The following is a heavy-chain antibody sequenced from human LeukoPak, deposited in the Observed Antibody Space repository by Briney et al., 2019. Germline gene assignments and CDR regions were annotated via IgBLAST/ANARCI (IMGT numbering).Heavy chain of an antibody. CDR1: GFTFSSYS. V-gene: IGHV3-21*01. J-gene: IGHJ4*02. CDR2: ISSSSSYI. CDR3: AKDRFLEWLFDY. Sequence: PGGSLRLSCAASGFTFSSYSMNWVRQAPGKGLEWVSSISSSSSYIYYADSVKGRFTISRDNSKNTLYLQMNSLRAEDTAVYYCAKDRFLEWLFDYWGQGTLVTVSS. D-gene: IGHD3-3*01.